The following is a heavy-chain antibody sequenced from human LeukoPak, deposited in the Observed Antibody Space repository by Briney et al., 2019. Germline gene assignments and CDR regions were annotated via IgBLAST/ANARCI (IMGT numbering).Heavy chain of an antibody. V-gene: IGHV3-43*02. J-gene: IGHJ4*02. CDR2: ITANGGHT. D-gene: IGHD3-10*01. Sequence: GGSLRLSCAASGFTFSSYGLHWVRQPPGKGREWVSLITANGGHTYYADSVKGRFTISRDNSKNSLYLQMNSLRTEDTALYFCAKSLPHYGSGSYYDYWGQGTLVTASS. CDR3: AKSLPHYGSGSYYDY. CDR1: GFTFSSYG.